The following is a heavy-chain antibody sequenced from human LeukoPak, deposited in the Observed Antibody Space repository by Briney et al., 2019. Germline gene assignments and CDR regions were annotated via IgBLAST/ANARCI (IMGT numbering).Heavy chain of an antibody. CDR1: GFTFTNYA. CDR3: AKDQFGGYGSIDY. CDR2: IFANGET. V-gene: IGHV3-23*01. D-gene: IGHD5-12*01. Sequence: PGGSLRLSCAASGFTFTNYAMTWVRQAPGKGLEWVSNIFANGETYYADSVKGRFTISRDISKNTLFLQMNSLRAEDAAVYYCAKDQFGGYGSIDYWGQGTLVTVSS. J-gene: IGHJ4*02.